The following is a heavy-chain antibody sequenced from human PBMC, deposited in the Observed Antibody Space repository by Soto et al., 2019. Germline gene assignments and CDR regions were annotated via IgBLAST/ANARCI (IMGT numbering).Heavy chain of an antibody. D-gene: IGHD3-22*01. CDR2: IDPSDSQT. CDR1: GYSFAGYW. CDR3: ARQIYDSDTGPNFQYYFDS. J-gene: IGHJ4*02. V-gene: IGHV5-10-1*01. Sequence: PXASLKISGKGCGYSFAGYWITWVRQKPGKGLEWMGRIDPSDSQTYYSPSFRGHVTISVTKSITTVFLQWSSLRASDTAMYYCARQIYDSDTGPNFQYYFDSWGQGTPVTGSS.